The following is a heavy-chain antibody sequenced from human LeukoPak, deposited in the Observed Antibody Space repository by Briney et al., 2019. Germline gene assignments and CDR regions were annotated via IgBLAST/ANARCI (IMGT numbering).Heavy chain of an antibody. V-gene: IGHV3-21*01. CDR1: GFTFSSYS. J-gene: IGHJ4*02. CDR2: ISSSSSYI. Sequence: GGSLRLSCAASGFTFSSYSMNWVRQAPGKGLEWVSSISSSSSYIYYADSVKGRFTISRDNAKNSLYLQMNSLRAEDTAVYYCARVTGTVALLDYWGQGTLVTVSS. D-gene: IGHD1/OR15-1a*01. CDR3: ARVTGTVALLDY.